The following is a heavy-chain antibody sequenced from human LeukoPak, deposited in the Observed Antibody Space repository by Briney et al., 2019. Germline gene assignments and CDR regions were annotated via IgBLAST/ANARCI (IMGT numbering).Heavy chain of an antibody. CDR1: GGSISSGSYC. J-gene: IGHJ6*03. CDR2: IHTSGNT. Sequence: PSETLALTCTVSGGSISSGSYCWSWIRQPAGKGLEWIGHIHTSGNTNYNPSLKSRVTISVDTSKNQFSLKLSSVTAADTAVYYCARDWDDYGDLRHRPNYYYYMDVWGKGTTVTISS. V-gene: IGHV4-61*09. D-gene: IGHD4-17*01. CDR3: ARDWDDYGDLRHRPNYYYYMDV.